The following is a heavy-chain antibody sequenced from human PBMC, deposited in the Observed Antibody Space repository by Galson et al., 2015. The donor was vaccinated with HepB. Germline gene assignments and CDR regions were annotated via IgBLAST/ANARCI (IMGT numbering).Heavy chain of an antibody. CDR1: GYNFNNYA. Sequence: SVKVSCKASGYNFNNYAMHWVRQAPGQRFEWVGWINGDKANTKYSDNYQGRITITRDTSASTVYMELSSLRSEDTAVYYCATVGGRYSSSWYPVDYWGQGTLVTVSS. CDR3: ATVGGRYSSSWYPVDY. J-gene: IGHJ4*02. D-gene: IGHD6-13*01. V-gene: IGHV1-3*01. CDR2: INGDKANT.